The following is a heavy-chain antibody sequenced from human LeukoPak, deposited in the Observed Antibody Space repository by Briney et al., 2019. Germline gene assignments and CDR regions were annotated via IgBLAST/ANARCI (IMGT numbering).Heavy chain of an antibody. J-gene: IGHJ6*03. D-gene: IGHD3-16*01. Sequence: SETLSLTCAVYGGSFSGYYWSWIRQPPGKGLEWIGEINHSGSTNYTPSLKSRVTISVDTSKNQFSLKLSSVTAADTAVYYCARTSGGPYYYYYMDVWGKGTTVTISS. CDR1: GGSFSGYY. V-gene: IGHV4-34*01. CDR3: ARTSGGPYYYYYMDV. CDR2: INHSGST.